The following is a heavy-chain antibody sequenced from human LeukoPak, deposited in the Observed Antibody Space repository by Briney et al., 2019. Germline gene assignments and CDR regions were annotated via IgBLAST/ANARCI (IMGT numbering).Heavy chain of an antibody. V-gene: IGHV4-38-2*02. CDR2: IYHSGST. J-gene: IGHJ4*02. D-gene: IGHD2-2*01. Sequence: KTSETLSLTCTVSGYSISSGYYWGWIRQPPGKGLEWIGSIYHSGSTYYNPSLKSRVTISVDTSKNQVSLKLSSVTAADTAVYYCAREPSANVVVVPAAWEDDYWGQGTLVTVSS. CDR3: AREPSANVVVVPAAWEDDY. CDR1: GYSISSGYY.